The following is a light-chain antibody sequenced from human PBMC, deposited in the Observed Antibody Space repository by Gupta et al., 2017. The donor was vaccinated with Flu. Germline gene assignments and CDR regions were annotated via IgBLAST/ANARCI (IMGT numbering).Light chain of an antibody. V-gene: IGLV8-61*01. Sequence: QTVVTQEPSFSVSPGGTVTLTCGLSSGSVSTSYYPRWYQQTPGQAPRTLIYSTNTRSSGVPDRFSGSILGNKAALTITGAQADEESDYYCVLYRGSGISVFGGGTKLTVL. J-gene: IGLJ3*02. CDR3: VLYRGSGISV. CDR2: STN. CDR1: SGSVSTSYY.